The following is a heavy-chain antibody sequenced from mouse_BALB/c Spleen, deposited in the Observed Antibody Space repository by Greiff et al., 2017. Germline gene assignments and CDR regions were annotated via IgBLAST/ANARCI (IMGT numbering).Heavy chain of an antibody. D-gene: IGHD1-1*01. J-gene: IGHJ4*01. Sequence: VQLQQSGAELVRPGTSVKVSCKASGYAFTNYLIEWVKQRPGQGLEWIGVINPGSGGTNYNEKFKGKATLTADKSSSTAYMQLSSLTSDDSAVYFCARDDYYGSSYAMDYWGQGTSVTVSS. CDR2: INPGSGGT. V-gene: IGHV1-54*01. CDR3: ARDDYYGSSYAMDY. CDR1: GYAFTNYL.